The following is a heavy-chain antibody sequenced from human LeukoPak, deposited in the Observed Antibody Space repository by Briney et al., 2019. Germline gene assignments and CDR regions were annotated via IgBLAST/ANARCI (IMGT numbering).Heavy chain of an antibody. J-gene: IGHJ4*02. D-gene: IGHD1-26*01. CDR2: ISAYNGNT. Sequence: VASVKVSCKPSGYTFTSYGVTWVRQAPGQGLEWMGWISAYNGNTNYAQKFQGRVTMTTDTSTRTAYMELRSLRSDDTAMYYCARELPFDYWGQGTLVTVSS. CDR3: ARELPFDY. CDR1: GYTFTSYG. V-gene: IGHV1-18*01.